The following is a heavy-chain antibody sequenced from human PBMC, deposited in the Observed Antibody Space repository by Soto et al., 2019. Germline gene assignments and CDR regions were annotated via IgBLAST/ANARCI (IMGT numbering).Heavy chain of an antibody. J-gene: IGHJ6*02. CDR1: GFTFSSYA. CDR2: ISDDGSNK. V-gene: IGHV3-30-3*01. D-gene: IGHD3-22*01. Sequence: PGGSLRLSCAASGFTFSSYAMRWVRQAPGKGLEWVAVISDDGSNKYYADSVKGGFTISRDNSKNTRYLQMNSLRAEDTAVYYCARDPSDYYDSSGSGMSSYYYYGMDDWGQGTTVTVSS. CDR3: ARDPSDYYDSSGSGMSSYYYYGMDD.